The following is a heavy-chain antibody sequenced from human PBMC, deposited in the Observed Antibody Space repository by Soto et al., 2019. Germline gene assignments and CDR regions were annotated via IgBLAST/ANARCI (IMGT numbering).Heavy chain of an antibody. V-gene: IGHV3-9*01. J-gene: IGHJ4*02. Sequence: GGSLRLSCAASGFTFDDYAMHWVRQAPGKGLEWVSGISWNSGSIGYADSVKGRFTISRDNAKNSLYLQMNSLRAEDTALYYCAKDITPYCSSTSCQTDWGQGTLVTVSS. CDR3: AKDITPYCSSTSCQTD. CDR1: GFTFDDYA. CDR2: ISWNSGSI. D-gene: IGHD2-2*01.